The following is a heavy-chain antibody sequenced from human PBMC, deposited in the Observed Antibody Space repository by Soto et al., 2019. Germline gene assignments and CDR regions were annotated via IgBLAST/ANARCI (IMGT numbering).Heavy chain of an antibody. CDR3: AKDRGPCSGNKCSSLYYYYGMDV. CDR2: VSWNSEIV. D-gene: IGHD2-15*01. Sequence: RLSCEASGFKFGDYAMHWVRQAPGKGLEWVSGVSWNSEIVGYADSVKGRFTISRDNAKNSLYLEMNSLRTEDTALYYCAKDRGPCSGNKCSSLYYYYGMDVWGQGTTVTVSS. V-gene: IGHV3-9*01. CDR1: GFKFGDYA. J-gene: IGHJ6*02.